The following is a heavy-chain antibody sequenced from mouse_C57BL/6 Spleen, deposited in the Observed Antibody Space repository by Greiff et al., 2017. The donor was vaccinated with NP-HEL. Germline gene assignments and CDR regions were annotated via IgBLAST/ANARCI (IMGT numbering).Heavy chain of an antibody. CDR1: GYTFTDYN. J-gene: IGHJ3*01. CDR2: INPNNGGT. V-gene: IGHV1-18*01. D-gene: IGHD4-1*01. Sequence: EVQLQQSGPELVKPGASVKIPCKASGYTFTDYNMDWVKQSHGKSLEWIGDINPNNGGTIYNQKFKGKATLTVDTSSSTAYMELRSLTSEDTAVYYCARRGGNWDVAWFAYWGQGTLVTVSA. CDR3: ARRGGNWDVAWFAY.